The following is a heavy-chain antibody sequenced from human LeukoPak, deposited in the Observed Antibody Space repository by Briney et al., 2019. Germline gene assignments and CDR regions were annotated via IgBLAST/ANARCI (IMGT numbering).Heavy chain of an antibody. V-gene: IGHV1-2*02. J-gene: IGHJ6*02. CDR2: INPDSGDT. Sequence: AASVKVSCKASGYTFTGYYMHWVRQAPGQGLEWMGWINPDSGDTNCAQKFQGRVTLTRDTSISSAYMELSGLISGDTAVYYCARDGALDVWGQGTTVTVS. D-gene: IGHD3-10*01. CDR1: GYTFTGYY. CDR3: ARDGALDV.